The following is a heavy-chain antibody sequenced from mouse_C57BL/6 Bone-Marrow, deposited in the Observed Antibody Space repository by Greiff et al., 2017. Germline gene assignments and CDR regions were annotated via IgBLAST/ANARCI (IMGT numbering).Heavy chain of an antibody. CDR2: IDPSDSYT. J-gene: IGHJ3*01. D-gene: IGHD2-4*01. V-gene: IGHV1-69*01. Sequence: QVQLQQPGAELVMPGASVKLSCKASGYTFTSYWMHWVKQRPGQGLEWIGEIDPSDSYTNYNQKFKGKSTLTVDKSSSTAYMHLSSLTYEDSAVYYCANYVGFAYWGQGTLVTVSA. CDR3: ANYVGFAY. CDR1: GYTFTSYW.